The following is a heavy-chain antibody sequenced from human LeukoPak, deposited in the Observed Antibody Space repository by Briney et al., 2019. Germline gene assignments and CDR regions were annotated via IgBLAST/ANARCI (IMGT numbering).Heavy chain of an antibody. CDR2: ISTYNGNT. Sequence: ASLKVSCKASGYTFTSYGISWVRQAPGQGLEWMGCISTYNGNTNYAQKLQGRVTMTTDTSTSTAYMELRSLRSDDTAVYYCARDVLLWFGESILGPDAFDIWGQGTMVTVSS. V-gene: IGHV1-18*01. D-gene: IGHD3-10*01. CDR1: GYTFTSYG. J-gene: IGHJ3*02. CDR3: ARDVLLWFGESILGPDAFDI.